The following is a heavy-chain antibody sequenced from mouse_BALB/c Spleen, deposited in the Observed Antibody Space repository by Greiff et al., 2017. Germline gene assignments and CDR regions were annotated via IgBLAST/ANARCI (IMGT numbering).Heavy chain of an antibody. CDR2: ISYSGST. Sequence: VQLKESGPGLVKPSQSLSLTCTVTGYSITSDYAWNWIRQFPGNKLEWMGYISYSGSTSYNPSLKSRISITRDTSKNQFFLQLNSVTTEDTATYYCARAIPFAYWGQGTLVTVSA. V-gene: IGHV3-2*02. J-gene: IGHJ3*01. D-gene: IGHD5-1-1*01. CDR1: GYSITSDYA. CDR3: ARAIPFAY.